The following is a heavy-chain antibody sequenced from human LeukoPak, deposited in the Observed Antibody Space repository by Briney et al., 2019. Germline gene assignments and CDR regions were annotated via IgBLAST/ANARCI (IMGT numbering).Heavy chain of an antibody. J-gene: IGHJ4*02. CDR2: ISGHNGNT. D-gene: IGHD3-9*01. CDR3: VLGDILTGYWAEYFPY. CDR1: GYTFTTYG. Sequence: ASVKVSCKTSGYTFTTYGLSWVRQARGQGLEWMGWISGHNGNTNYAHKFQGRVSMTTDTPTRTAYMELKSLRSDDTAVYYCVLGDILTGYWAEYFPYWGQGTLVTVSS. V-gene: IGHV1-18*01.